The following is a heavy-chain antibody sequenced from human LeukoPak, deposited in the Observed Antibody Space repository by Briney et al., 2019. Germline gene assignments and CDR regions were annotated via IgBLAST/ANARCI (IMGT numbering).Heavy chain of an antibody. D-gene: IGHD2-2*01. CDR2: INHSGST. J-gene: IGHJ3*02. Sequence: SETLSLTCAVYGGSFSGYYWSWIRQPPGKGLEWIGEINHSGSTNYNPSLKSRVTISVDTSKNQFSLKLSSVTAADTAVYYCARDIVVVPAASTEDASDIWGQGTMVTVSS. CDR3: ARDIVVVPAASTEDASDI. CDR1: GGSFSGYY. V-gene: IGHV4-34*01.